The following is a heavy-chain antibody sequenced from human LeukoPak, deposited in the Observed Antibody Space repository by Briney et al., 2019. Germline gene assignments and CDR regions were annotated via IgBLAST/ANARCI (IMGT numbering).Heavy chain of an antibody. CDR3: PKEDQIGFDYSNSLEH. V-gene: IGHV3-33*06. J-gene: IGHJ5*02. D-gene: IGHD4-11*01. CDR1: AFSFSLFG. CDR2: IWSDATNE. Sequence: GGSLRLSCEASAFSFSLFGMHWVRQAPGKGLEWVAVIWSDATNEYYADSVKGRFTISRDNFKRTVSLEMNSLRAEDTAVYDCPKEDQIGFDYSNSLEHWGQGSLVIVSS.